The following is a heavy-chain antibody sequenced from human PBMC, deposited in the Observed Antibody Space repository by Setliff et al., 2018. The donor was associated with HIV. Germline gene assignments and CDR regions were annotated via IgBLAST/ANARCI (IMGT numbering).Heavy chain of an antibody. CDR2: INTNTGNP. CDR3: ARGALVPAAIGAYYYYMDV. Sequence: VASVKVSCKASGYTFTTYSMNWVRQAPGQGLEWMGWINTNTGNPTYAQGFTGRFVFSLDTSVSTAYLQISSLKAEDTAVYYCARGALVPAAIGAYYYYMDVWGKGTTVTVSS. V-gene: IGHV7-4-1*02. D-gene: IGHD2-2*01. CDR1: GYTFTTYS. J-gene: IGHJ6*03.